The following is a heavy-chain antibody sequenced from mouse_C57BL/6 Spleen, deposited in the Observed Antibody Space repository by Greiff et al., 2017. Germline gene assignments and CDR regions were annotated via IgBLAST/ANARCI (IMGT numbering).Heavy chain of an antibody. CDR1: GYTFTDYY. CDR2: INPNNGGT. CDR3: ARPYYSNYGFAY. V-gene: IGHV1-26*01. J-gene: IGHJ3*01. Sequence: VQLQQSGPELVKPGASVKISCKASGYTFTDYYMNWVKQSHGKSLEWIGDINPNNGGTSYNQKFKGKATLTVDKSSSTAYMELRSLTSEDSAVYYCARPYYSNYGFAYWGQGTLVTVSA. D-gene: IGHD2-5*01.